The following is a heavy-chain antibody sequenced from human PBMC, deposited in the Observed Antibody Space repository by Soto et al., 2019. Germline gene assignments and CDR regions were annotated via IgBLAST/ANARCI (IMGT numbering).Heavy chain of an antibody. CDR2: IYGSGST. CDR1: GGSITGYY. V-gene: IGHV4-59*12. J-gene: IGHJ4*02. D-gene: IGHD6-19*01. CDR3: ARASLAEGPEAY. Sequence: QVQLQESGPGLVKPSETLSLTCSVSGGSITGYYWNWIRQPPGKGLEWVGHIYGSGSTNYNPSLQSRVTISGDTSKIQFSLNLTPLPAADTAVYYCARASLAEGPEAYWGQGILVTVSS.